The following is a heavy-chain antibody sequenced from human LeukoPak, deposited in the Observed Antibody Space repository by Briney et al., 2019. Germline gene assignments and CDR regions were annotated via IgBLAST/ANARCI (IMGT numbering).Heavy chain of an antibody. V-gene: IGHV1-46*01. CDR1: GYTFTSYY. D-gene: IGHD5-12*01. CDR2: INPSGGST. CDR3: ARGGLGEDIVATIRRVKYYYYYMDV. Sequence: GASVKVSCKASGYTFTSYYMHWVRQAPGQGLEWMGIINPSGGSTSYAQKFQGRVTMTRDTSTSTVYMELSSLRSEDTAVYYCARGGLGEDIVATIRRVKYYYYYMDVWGKGTTVTISS. J-gene: IGHJ6*03.